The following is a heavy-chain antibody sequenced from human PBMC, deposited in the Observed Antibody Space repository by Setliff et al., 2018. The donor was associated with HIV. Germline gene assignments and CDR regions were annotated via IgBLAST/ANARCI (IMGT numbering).Heavy chain of an antibody. CDR2: ISSSSSYI. CDR3: ARDLKAIAAAVHDAFDI. Sequence: GGSLRLSCAASGFIFSAYSMNWVRQAPGKGLEWVSSISSSSSYIYYADSVKGRFTISRDNAKNSLYLQMNSLRAEDTAVYYCARDLKAIAAAVHDAFDIWGQGTMVTVSS. CDR1: GFIFSAYS. D-gene: IGHD6-13*01. V-gene: IGHV3-21*01. J-gene: IGHJ3*02.